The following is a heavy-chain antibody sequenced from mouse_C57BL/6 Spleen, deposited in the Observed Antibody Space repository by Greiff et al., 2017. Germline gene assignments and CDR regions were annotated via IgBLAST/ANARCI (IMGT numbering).Heavy chain of an antibody. CDR3: AREGDGYDGNGFAY. CDR1: GYTFTDYY. V-gene: IGHV1-26*01. J-gene: IGHJ3*01. CDR2: INPNNGGT. D-gene: IGHD2-2*01. Sequence: EVKLQQSGPELVKPGASVKISCKASGYTFTDYYMNWVKQSHGKSLEWIGDINPNNGGTSYNQKFKGKATLTVDKSSSTAYMELRSLTSEDSAVYYCAREGDGYDGNGFAYWGQGTLVTVSA.